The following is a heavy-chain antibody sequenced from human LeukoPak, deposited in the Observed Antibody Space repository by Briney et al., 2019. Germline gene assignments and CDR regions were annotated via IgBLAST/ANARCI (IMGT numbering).Heavy chain of an antibody. D-gene: IGHD3-22*01. CDR3: ATARNNYDYSGFSALDY. V-gene: IGHV3-33*01. Sequence: GGSLRLSGVASGFTFSNYGMHWVRQAPGMGLEWVAVIWYDGSNKNYRDSVRGRFTISRDNFKNTLYLEMNSLRAEDTAVYYCATARNNYDYSGFSALDYWGQGTLVTVSS. CDR1: GFTFSNYG. J-gene: IGHJ4*02. CDR2: IWYDGSNK.